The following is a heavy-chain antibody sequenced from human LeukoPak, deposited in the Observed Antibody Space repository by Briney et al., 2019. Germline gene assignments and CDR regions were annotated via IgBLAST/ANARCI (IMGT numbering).Heavy chain of an antibody. Sequence: PGGSLRLSCLASGFTFSTFEMNWVRQAPGKGLGWVSLMTGSGSSIYYADSVKGRFTTSRDNAKNSLYLHMSSLRAEDMAVYYCARMGYDDLWDSPEIPLDYWGQGTLVTVSS. CDR1: GFTFSTFE. D-gene: IGHD3-16*01. V-gene: IGHV3-48*03. CDR2: MTGSGSSI. CDR3: ARMGYDDLWDSPEIPLDY. J-gene: IGHJ4*02.